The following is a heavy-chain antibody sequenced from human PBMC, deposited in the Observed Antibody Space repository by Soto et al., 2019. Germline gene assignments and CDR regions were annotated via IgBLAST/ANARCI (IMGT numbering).Heavy chain of an antibody. CDR1: GGSFTGSY. CDR2: INHSGST. CDR3: ARSYTGSKLDY. V-gene: IGHV4-34*01. Sequence: SETLSLTCVVSGGSFTGSYWSWIRQPPGKGLEWLGEINHSGSTNYKSSLRSRLTISADTSKDQFSLKLSSVTAADTAVYYCARSYTGSKLDYWGQGTPVTVSS. D-gene: IGHD2-8*02. J-gene: IGHJ4*02.